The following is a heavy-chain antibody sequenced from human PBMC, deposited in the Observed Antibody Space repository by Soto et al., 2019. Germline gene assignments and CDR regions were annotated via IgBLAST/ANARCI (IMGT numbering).Heavy chain of an antibody. CDR3: AKDGDPYYSYNMDV. J-gene: IGHJ6*03. D-gene: IGHD7-27*01. Sequence: VASVKVSCKASGYTFTSYGISWVRQAPGQGLEWMGWISAYNGNTNYAQKLQGRVTMTTDTSTSTAYMELRTLRFDDTAVYYCAKDGDPYYSYNMDVGGKGTTVPVSS. V-gene: IGHV1-18*01. CDR1: GYTFTSYG. CDR2: ISAYNGNT.